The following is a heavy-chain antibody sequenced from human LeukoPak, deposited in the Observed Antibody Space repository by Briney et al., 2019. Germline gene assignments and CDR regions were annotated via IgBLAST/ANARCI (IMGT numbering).Heavy chain of an antibody. V-gene: IGHV3-11*06. CDR2: ISGSSSYI. Sequence: GGSLRLSCAASGFTFSDYYMSWIRQAPGKGLEWVSSISGSSSYIFYADSVKGRFTISRDNAKNSLYLQMNSLRAEDTAVYYCARDGVFRSSAPDYWGQGTLVTVSS. CDR1: GFTFSDYY. CDR3: ARDGVFRSSAPDY. D-gene: IGHD6-6*01. J-gene: IGHJ4*02.